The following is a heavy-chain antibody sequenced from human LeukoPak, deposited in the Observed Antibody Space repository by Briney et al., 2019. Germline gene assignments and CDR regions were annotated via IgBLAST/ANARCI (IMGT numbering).Heavy chain of an antibody. CDR1: GFTFSSYA. CDR2: ISGSGGTT. Sequence: GGSLRLSCAASGFTFSSYAMSWVRQAPGKGLEWVSMISGSGGTTYYTDSVKGRFTISRDNSKNTLYLQMNSLRAEDTAVYYCAKVPHGGDRIGYWGQGTLVTVSS. V-gene: IGHV3-23*01. CDR3: AKVPHGGDRIGY. D-gene: IGHD2-21*02. J-gene: IGHJ4*02.